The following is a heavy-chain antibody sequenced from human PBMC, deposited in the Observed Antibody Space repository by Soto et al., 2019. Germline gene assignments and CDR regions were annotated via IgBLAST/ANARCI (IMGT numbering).Heavy chain of an antibody. J-gene: IGHJ5*02. CDR1: GYTFTSYN. Sequence: DSVKVSCKASGYTFTSYNINWVRQGTGQGLEWMGWINPNSGNSGSAQKFQGRVTMTRDTSISTVYMELSSLRSEDTAMYYCERDLGYCINGVCYTSNWFDPWVQGXLVIVSS. D-gene: IGHD2-8*01. CDR2: INPNSGNS. V-gene: IGHV1-8*01. CDR3: ERDLGYCINGVCYTSNWFDP.